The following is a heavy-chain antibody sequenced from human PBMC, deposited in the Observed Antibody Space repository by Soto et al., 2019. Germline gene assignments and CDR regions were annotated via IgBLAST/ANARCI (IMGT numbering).Heavy chain of an antibody. Sequence: VASVKVSCKASGYTFTSCGISWVRQAPGQGLEWMGWISAYNGNTNYAQKLQGRVTMTTDTSTSTAYMELRSLRSDDTAVYYCARVTVVVAATVFMDVWGKGTTVTVSS. V-gene: IGHV1-18*01. J-gene: IGHJ6*03. CDR3: ARVTVVVAATVFMDV. D-gene: IGHD2-15*01. CDR1: GYTFTSCG. CDR2: ISAYNGNT.